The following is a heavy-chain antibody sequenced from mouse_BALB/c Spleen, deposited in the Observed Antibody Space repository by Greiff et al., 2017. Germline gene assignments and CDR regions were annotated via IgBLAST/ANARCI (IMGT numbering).Heavy chain of an antibody. Sequence: LVESGAELVKPGASVKLSCKASGYTFTSYYMYWVKQRPGQGLEWIGEINPSNGGTNFNEKFKSKATLTVDKSSSTAYMQLSSLTSEDSAVYYCTRSVSYYFDYWGQGTTLTVSS. CDR3: TRSVSYYFDY. J-gene: IGHJ2*01. CDR2: INPSNGGT. CDR1: GYTFTSYY. V-gene: IGHV1S81*02.